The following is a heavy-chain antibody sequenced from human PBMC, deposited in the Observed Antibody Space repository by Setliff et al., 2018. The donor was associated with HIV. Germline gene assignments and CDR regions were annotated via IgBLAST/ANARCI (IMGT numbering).Heavy chain of an antibody. V-gene: IGHV4-4*02. CDR3: ARSYITGTNFDF. Sequence: PSETLSLTCAVSGGSISSSNWWSWVRQPPGKGLEWIGEIYHRGSTNYNPSLKSRVTISVDKSKNQFSLKLSSVTAADTAVYYCARSYITGTNFDFWGQGTLVTVSS. J-gene: IGHJ4*02. CDR2: IYHRGST. D-gene: IGHD1-7*01. CDR1: GGSISSSNW.